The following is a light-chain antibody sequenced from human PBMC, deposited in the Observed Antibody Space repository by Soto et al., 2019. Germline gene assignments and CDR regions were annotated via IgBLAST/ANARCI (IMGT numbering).Light chain of an antibody. Sequence: QLVLTQPPSASGTPGQRVTISCSGSSSNIGSNYVYWYQQVPGTAPKLLIYRNDQRPSGVPDRFSASKSGTSASLAISGLRSEDEAVYYCAAWDDSLSGWVFGGGTKLTVL. CDR1: SSNIGSNY. J-gene: IGLJ3*02. CDR3: AAWDDSLSGWV. V-gene: IGLV1-47*01. CDR2: RND.